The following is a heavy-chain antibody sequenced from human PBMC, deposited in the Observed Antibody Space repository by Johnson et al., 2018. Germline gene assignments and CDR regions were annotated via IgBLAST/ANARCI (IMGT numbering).Heavy chain of an antibody. D-gene: IGHD6-19*01. J-gene: IGHJ3*02. CDR3: AGWGSSGRTSEAFDS. Sequence: VQLVQSGAEVKKPGESLKISCKGSGYSFSNYWIGWVRQMPGKGLEWMGTVYPGDSATRYSPSCQGQVTISADKSTSIAYLQWNSLKAPDTATYYCAGWGSSGRTSEAFDSWGQGTMVTVSS. CDR2: VYPGDSAT. CDR1: GYSFSNYW. V-gene: IGHV5-51*03.